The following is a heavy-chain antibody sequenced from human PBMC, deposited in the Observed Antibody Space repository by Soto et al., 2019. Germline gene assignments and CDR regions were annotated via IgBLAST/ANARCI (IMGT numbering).Heavy chain of an antibody. CDR1: GGTLSSFINYP. V-gene: IGHV1-69*06. J-gene: IGHJ4*02. Sequence: SVKVSCKASGGTLSSFINYPINWVRQAPGQGLEWMGGIVPNVGTVNYAQRFQGRVTITADKSTGTAYMEVSSLRSEDTALYYCARRDTSGFLRYFDNWGQGTLVTVSS. CDR3: ARRDTSGFLRYFDN. CDR2: IVPNVGTV. D-gene: IGHD3-3*01.